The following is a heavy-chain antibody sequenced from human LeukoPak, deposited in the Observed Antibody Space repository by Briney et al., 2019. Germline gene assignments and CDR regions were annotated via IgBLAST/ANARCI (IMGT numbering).Heavy chain of an antibody. D-gene: IGHD4-17*01. CDR2: ISASGDNT. CDR3: AKGGRRHYGDYVAF. Sequence: PGGSLRLSCDASGFTVNSYAMNWVRQAPGKGLEWVSVISASGDNTYYADSVKGRFTISRDDSKNTVYLQMNSLRADDTAVYHCAKGGRRHYGDYVAFWGQGTLVTVSS. CDR1: GFTVNSYA. V-gene: IGHV3-23*01. J-gene: IGHJ4*02.